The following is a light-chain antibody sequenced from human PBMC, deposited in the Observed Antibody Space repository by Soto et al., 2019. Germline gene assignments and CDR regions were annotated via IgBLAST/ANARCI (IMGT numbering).Light chain of an antibody. V-gene: IGLV2-14*01. CDR2: EVT. CDR1: SSDVGRYNY. CDR3: GSYTTTYVRI. Sequence: QSALTQPASVSGSPGQSITISCTGTSSDVGRYNYVSWYQQHPGRAPKLIIYEVTNRPSGVSDRFSGSKSGNVASLTISGLQAADEAEYCCGSYTTTYVRIFGSGTKVTVL. J-gene: IGLJ1*01.